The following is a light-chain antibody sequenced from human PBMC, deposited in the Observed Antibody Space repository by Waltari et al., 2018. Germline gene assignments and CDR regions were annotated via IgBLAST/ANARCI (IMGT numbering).Light chain of an antibody. CDR2: DAS. CDR3: QKYGTLPAT. V-gene: IGKV3-20*01. CDR1: QSVSRP. J-gene: IGKJ1*01. Sequence: ESVLTQSPVSLSFSPGERATLSCRASQSVSRPLAWYQQKPGQAPRLLIYDASSRATGIPDRFSGSGSGTDFSLTISRLEPEDFAVYYCQKYGTLPATFGQGTKVEIK.